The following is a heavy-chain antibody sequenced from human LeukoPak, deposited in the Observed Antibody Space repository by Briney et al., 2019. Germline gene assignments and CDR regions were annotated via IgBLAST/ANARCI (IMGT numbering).Heavy chain of an antibody. J-gene: IGHJ4*02. CDR1: GFTFSDYW. CDR2: TNTDGSIT. CDR3: ARDRGPRTGFMVREAYDY. Sequence: GGSLRLSCAASGFTFSDYWIHWVRQAPGKMLVWVSRTNTDGSITNYADSVKGRFSISRDNAKNTLYLQMSSLRAEDTAVYYCARDRGPRTGFMVREAYDYWGQGTLVTVSS. D-gene: IGHD3-10*01. V-gene: IGHV3-74*01.